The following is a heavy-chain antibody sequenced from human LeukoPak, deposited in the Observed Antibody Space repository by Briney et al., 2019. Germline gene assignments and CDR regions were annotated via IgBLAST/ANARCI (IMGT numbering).Heavy chain of an antibody. CDR2: INTNTGNP. CDR3: ARVRSKGRWELLIGAFDI. D-gene: IGHD1-26*01. J-gene: IGHJ3*02. CDR1: GYTFTSYG. Sequence: ASVKVSCKASGYTFTSYGMNWVRQAPGQGLEWMGWINTNTGNPTYAQGFTGRFVFSLDTSVSTAYLQISSLKAEDTAVYYCARVRSKGRWELLIGAFDIWGQGTMVTVSS. V-gene: IGHV7-4-1*02.